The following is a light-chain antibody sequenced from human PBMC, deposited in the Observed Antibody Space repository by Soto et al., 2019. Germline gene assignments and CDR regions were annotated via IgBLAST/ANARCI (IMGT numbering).Light chain of an antibody. CDR2: DAS. V-gene: IGKV3-20*01. CDR1: QSVTRNY. J-gene: IGKJ4*01. CDR3: QQYGSSPLT. Sequence: EIVLTQSPGTLSLSPGERATLSCRASQSVTRNYLAWYQQKPGQAPRFLIYDASSRATGIPDRFSGSGSGTDFTLTISRVEPEDFEVYYCQQYGSSPLTFGGVTKVEIK.